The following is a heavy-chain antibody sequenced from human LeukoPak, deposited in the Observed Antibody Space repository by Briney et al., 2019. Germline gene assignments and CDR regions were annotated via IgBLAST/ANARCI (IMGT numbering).Heavy chain of an antibody. V-gene: IGHV4-59*01. D-gene: IGHD2-8*01. CDR2: IYYSGSA. J-gene: IGHJ4*02. CDR1: GGSISSYY. Sequence: SETLSLTCTVSGGSISSYYWSWIRQPPGKGLEWIGYIYYSGSANYNPSLKGRVTISVDTSKNQFSLKLSSVTAADTAVYYCARVYCTNGVCPFDYWGQGTLVTVSS. CDR3: ARVYCTNGVCPFDY.